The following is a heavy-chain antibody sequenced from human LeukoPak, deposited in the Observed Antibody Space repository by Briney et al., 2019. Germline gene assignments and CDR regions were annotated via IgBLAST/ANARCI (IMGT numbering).Heavy chain of an antibody. D-gene: IGHD5-18*01. CDR2: INHSGST. Sequence: SETLSLTCAVYGGSFSGYYWSWIRQPPGKGLEWIGEINHSGSTNYNPSLKSRVAISVDTSKNQFSLKLSSVTAADTAVYYCAREGGQRGYSYGYRYWGQGTLVTVSS. V-gene: IGHV4-34*01. CDR3: AREGGQRGYSYGYRY. J-gene: IGHJ4*02. CDR1: GGSFSGYY.